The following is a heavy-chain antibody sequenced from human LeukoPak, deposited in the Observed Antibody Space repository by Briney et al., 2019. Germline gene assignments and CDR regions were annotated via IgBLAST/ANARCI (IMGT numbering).Heavy chain of an antibody. CDR1: GGSFSGYY. D-gene: IGHD3-3*01. Sequence: PSETLSLTCAVYGGSFSGYYWSWIRQPPGKGLEWIGETNHSGSTNYNPSLKSRVTISVDTSKNQFSLKLSSVTAADTAVYYCARAGNDFWSGYGPGYYYYYGMDVWGQGTTVTVSS. CDR2: TNHSGST. J-gene: IGHJ6*02. V-gene: IGHV4-34*01. CDR3: ARAGNDFWSGYGPGYYYYYGMDV.